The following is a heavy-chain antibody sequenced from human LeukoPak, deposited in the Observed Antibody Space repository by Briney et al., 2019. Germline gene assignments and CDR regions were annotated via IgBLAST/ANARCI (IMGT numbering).Heavy chain of an antibody. CDR2: IDPNSGGT. CDR1: GFSFTGYF. D-gene: IGHD2-21*02. Sequence: GASVKVSCKASGFSFTGYFMHWVRQAPGQGPEWMGRIDPNSGGTNYALKFQGRVTMTRDTPITTAYMDLSRLRSDDTAVCYCARGPHGTAHYFDQWGQGTLVTVSS. V-gene: IGHV1-2*06. J-gene: IGHJ4*02. CDR3: ARGPHGTAHYFDQ.